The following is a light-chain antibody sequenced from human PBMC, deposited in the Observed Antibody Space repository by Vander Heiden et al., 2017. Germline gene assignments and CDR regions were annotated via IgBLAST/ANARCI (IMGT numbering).Light chain of an antibody. Sequence: QSALTQPASVSGSPGQSLPISCTGTSSDVGSYNLVSWSQQHPGKAPKLMIYEVSKRPSGVSTRFSGSKSGNTASLTISGLQAEDEADYYCCSDAGSSTLVFGGGTKLTVL. CDR2: EVS. J-gene: IGLJ2*01. V-gene: IGLV2-23*02. CDR3: CSDAGSSTLV. CDR1: SSDVGSYNL.